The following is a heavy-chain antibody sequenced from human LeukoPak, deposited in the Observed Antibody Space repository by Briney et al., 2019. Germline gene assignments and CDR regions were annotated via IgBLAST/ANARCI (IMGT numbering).Heavy chain of an antibody. CDR1: GFTFSSYW. Sequence: GGSLRLSCAASGFTFSSYWMSWVRQAPGEGREWVSNKKQDGSEKYYVDSVKGRFTISRDNAKNSLYLQMNSLRAEDTAVYYCARDLVGATSYWGQGTLVTVSS. D-gene: IGHD1-26*01. V-gene: IGHV3-7*01. CDR2: KKQDGSEK. J-gene: IGHJ4*02. CDR3: ARDLVGATSY.